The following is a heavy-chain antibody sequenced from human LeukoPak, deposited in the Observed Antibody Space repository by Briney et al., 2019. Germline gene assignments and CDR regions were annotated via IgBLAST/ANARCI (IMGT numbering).Heavy chain of an antibody. CDR2: IYYSGST. Sequence: SETLSVTCSVSGVSISSYHWSWIRQPPGKGLEWIGYIYYSGSTNYNPSLKSRLTISGDTSKNQFSLKLSSVTAADTAVYYCARDPGIAAAVPLRSYYFDYWGQGTLVTVSS. J-gene: IGHJ4*02. CDR3: ARDPGIAAAVPLRSYYFDY. CDR1: GVSISSYH. D-gene: IGHD6-13*01. V-gene: IGHV4-59*01.